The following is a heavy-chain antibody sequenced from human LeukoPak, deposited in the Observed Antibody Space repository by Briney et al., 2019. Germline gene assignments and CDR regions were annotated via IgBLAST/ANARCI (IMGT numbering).Heavy chain of an antibody. D-gene: IGHD6-19*01. CDR2: IWFDGSNN. V-gene: IGHV3-33*01. Sequence: GRSLRLSCAASGFTFSSYGMHWVRQAPGKGLDWVAVIWFDGSNNYYADSVKGRFTISRDNSKNTLYLQMNSLRAEDTAIYYCARASGWYRDYWGQGTLVTVSS. CDR1: GFTFSSYG. J-gene: IGHJ4*02. CDR3: ARASGWYRDY.